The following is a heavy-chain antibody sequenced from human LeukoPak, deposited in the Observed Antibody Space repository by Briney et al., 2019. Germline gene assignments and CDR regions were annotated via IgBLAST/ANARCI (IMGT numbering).Heavy chain of an antibody. CDR2: INPNSGDT. D-gene: IGHD3-22*01. V-gene: IGHV1-2*02. CDR1: GYTFTGYY. J-gene: IGHJ5*02. Sequence: ASVKVSCKASGYTFTGYYMHWVRQAPGQGLEWMGWINPNSGDTNYAQKLQGRVTMTTDTSTSTVYMELRRLRSDDTAVYYCARIVNYYDSSGYYYGSSTNWFDPWGQGTLVTVSS. CDR3: ARIVNYYDSSGYYYGSSTNWFDP.